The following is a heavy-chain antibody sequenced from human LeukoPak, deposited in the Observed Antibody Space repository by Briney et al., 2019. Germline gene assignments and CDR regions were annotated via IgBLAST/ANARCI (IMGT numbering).Heavy chain of an antibody. J-gene: IGHJ5*01. D-gene: IGHD3-10*01. CDR3: AKEGAYPIITYDS. CDR2: IKGDGNEK. Sequence: GGSLRLSCAASGFSFRYWMNWVRQAPGKGLECVANIKGDGNEKNYVDSVKGRFSISRDNARNSLYLQMDSLRAEDTAVYYCAKEGAYPIITYDSWGQGALVTVSS. V-gene: IGHV3-7*01. CDR1: GFSFRYW.